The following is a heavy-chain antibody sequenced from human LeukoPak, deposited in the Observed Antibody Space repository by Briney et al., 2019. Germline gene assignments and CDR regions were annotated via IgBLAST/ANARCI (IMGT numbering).Heavy chain of an antibody. CDR2: IYYSGST. J-gene: IGHJ3*02. CDR1: GGSISSYY. V-gene: IGHV4-59*06. Sequence: SETLSLTCTVSGGSISSYYWSWIRQHPGKGLEWVGYIYYSGSTYYNPSLKSRVTISVDTSKNQFSLKLSSVTAADTAVYYCARDPHYYDSSGPLDAFDIWGQGTMVTVSS. CDR3: ARDPHYYDSSGPLDAFDI. D-gene: IGHD3-22*01.